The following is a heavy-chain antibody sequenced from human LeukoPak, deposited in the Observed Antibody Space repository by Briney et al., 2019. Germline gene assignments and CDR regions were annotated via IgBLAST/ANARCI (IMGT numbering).Heavy chain of an antibody. CDR3: AKDDYGSGSSYY. V-gene: IGHV3-23*01. J-gene: IGHJ4*02. Sequence: TGRSLRLSCAASGFTISSYAMSWVRQAPGNGLELVSAVSGSGGSTYYADSVKGRFTISRDNSKNTLYLQMNSLRAEDTAVYYCAKDDYGSGSSYYWGQGTLVTVSS. CDR1: GFTISSYA. D-gene: IGHD3-10*01. CDR2: VSGSGGST.